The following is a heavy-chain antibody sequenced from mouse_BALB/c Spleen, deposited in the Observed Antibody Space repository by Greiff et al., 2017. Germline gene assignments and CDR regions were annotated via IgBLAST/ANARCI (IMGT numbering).Heavy chain of an antibody. Sequence: EVQLQESGGGLVKPGGSLKLSCAASGFTFSDYYMYWVRQTPEKRLEWVATISDGGSYTYYPDSVKGRFTISRDNAKNNLYLQMSSLKSEDTAMYYCARAAYYRYDRYFDVWGAGTTVTVSS. V-gene: IGHV5-4*02. CDR3: ARAAYYRYDRYFDV. CDR1: GFTFSDYY. D-gene: IGHD2-14*01. J-gene: IGHJ1*01. CDR2: ISDGGSYT.